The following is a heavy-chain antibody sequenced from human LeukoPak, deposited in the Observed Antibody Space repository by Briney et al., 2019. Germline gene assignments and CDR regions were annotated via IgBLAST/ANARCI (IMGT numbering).Heavy chain of an antibody. D-gene: IGHD6-6*01. CDR1: GYTFTGYY. CDR2: INPNSGGT. Sequence: ASVKVCCKASGYTFTGYYMHWVRQAPGQGLEWMGWINPNSGGTNYAQEFQGRVTMTRDTSISTAYMELSRLRSDDTAVYYCARGGGSYSSSGLIDYWGQGTLVTVSS. CDR3: ARGGGSYSSSGLIDY. J-gene: IGHJ4*02. V-gene: IGHV1-2*02.